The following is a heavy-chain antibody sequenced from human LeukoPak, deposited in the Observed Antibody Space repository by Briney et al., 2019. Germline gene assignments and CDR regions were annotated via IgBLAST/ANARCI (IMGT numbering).Heavy chain of an antibody. CDR3: ARVYYYDTSGYAY. J-gene: IGHJ4*02. V-gene: IGHV1-2*02. CDR2: INPNRGGT. Sequence: ASVKVSCKASGFTFTAYYMHWVRQAPGQRLEWMGWINPNRGGTNYAQKFQGRVTMTRDTSISTAYMELSRLRSDDTAVYYCARVYYYDTSGYAYWGQGTLVTVTS. CDR1: GFTFTAYY. D-gene: IGHD3-22*01.